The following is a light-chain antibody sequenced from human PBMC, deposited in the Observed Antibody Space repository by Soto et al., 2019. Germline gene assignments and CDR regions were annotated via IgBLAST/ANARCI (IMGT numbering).Light chain of an antibody. V-gene: IGKV3-20*01. CDR2: GAS. CDR1: QSGSSNF. Sequence: IVLTQSPGTLSLSPGERATLSCRASQSGSSNFLAWYQQKPGQAPRLLIYGASSRATGIPDRFSGSGSGTDFTLTISRLEPEDFAVYYCQQCGSSTWTFGQGTKVEIK. CDR3: QQCGSSTWT. J-gene: IGKJ1*01.